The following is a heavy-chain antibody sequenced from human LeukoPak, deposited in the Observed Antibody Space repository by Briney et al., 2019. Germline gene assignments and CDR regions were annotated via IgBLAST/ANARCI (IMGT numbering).Heavy chain of an antibody. CDR1: GFTFNTYW. CDR3: ARDPGGNFDY. CDR2: IKEDGSEK. J-gene: IGHJ4*02. Sequence: GGSLRLSCAVSGFTFNTYWMSWVRQAPGKGLEWVANIKEDGSEKKYVDSVKGRFTISRDNAKNSLYLQMNSLRAEDTAVYYCARDPGGNFDYWGQGTLVTVSS. D-gene: IGHD3-10*01. V-gene: IGHV3-7*01.